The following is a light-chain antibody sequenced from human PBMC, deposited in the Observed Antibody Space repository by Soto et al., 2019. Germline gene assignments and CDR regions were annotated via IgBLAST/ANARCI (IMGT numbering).Light chain of an antibody. V-gene: IGKV1-9*01. J-gene: IGKJ4*01. CDR3: QQLNSYPLT. CDR2: AAS. CDR1: PGISRY. Sequence: IPLTQSPSSLSASVGDRVTITCRTSPGISRYLAWYQQKPGKAPKLLIYAASTLQSGVPSRFSGSGYGTDLTLTITSLQPEDFATYYCQQLNSYPLTFGGGTKVEIK.